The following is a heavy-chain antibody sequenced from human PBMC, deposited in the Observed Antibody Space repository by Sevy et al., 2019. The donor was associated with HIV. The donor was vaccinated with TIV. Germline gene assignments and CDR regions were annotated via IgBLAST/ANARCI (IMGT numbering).Heavy chain of an antibody. CDR3: ARDEHDLWSGYSHGMDV. CDR1: GFTFSSYG. D-gene: IGHD3-3*01. Sequence: GGSLRLSCAASGFTFSSYGMHWVRQAPGKGLEWVAVIWYDGSNKYSADSVKGRFTISRDNSKNTLYLQMNSLRAEDTAVYYCARDEHDLWSGYSHGMDVWGQGTTVTVSS. J-gene: IGHJ6*02. CDR2: IWYDGSNK. V-gene: IGHV3-33*01.